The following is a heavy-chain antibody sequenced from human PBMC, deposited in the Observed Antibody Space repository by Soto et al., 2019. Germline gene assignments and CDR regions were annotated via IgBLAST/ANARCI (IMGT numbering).Heavy chain of an antibody. Sequence: ETLSLTCTVSGASINAYYWSWIRQPPGKGLEWIGYMYSRGRTNHNPSLKSRVTMSVDTSKNQFSLKVNSVTAADTAVYYCARMHDYGDDGRWFDPWGQGTLVTVSS. CDR1: GASINAYY. J-gene: IGHJ5*02. CDR3: ARMHDYGDDGRWFDP. CDR2: MYSRGRT. D-gene: IGHD4-17*01. V-gene: IGHV4-59*01.